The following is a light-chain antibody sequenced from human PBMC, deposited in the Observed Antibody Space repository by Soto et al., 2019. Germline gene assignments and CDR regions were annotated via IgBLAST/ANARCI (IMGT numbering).Light chain of an antibody. CDR2: GTS. CDR3: QQYINWPPLT. J-gene: IGKJ4*01. CDR1: QNISRS. V-gene: IGKV3-15*01. Sequence: EIVMTQSPVTLSVSPGERATLSCRASQNISRSLAWYQQKPGQGPSLLIYGTSTRAGGVPARFSGGGSGTDFTLTINRVAPEDFAVYYCQQYINWPPLTFGGGTKVDIK.